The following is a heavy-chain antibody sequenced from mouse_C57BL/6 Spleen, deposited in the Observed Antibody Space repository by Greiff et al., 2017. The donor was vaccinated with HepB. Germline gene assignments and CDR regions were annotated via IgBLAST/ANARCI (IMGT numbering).Heavy chain of an antibody. Sequence: EVKLQESGPGLVKPSQSLSLTCSVTGYSITSGYYWNWMRQFPGNKLEWMGYISYDGSNNYNPSLKNRISITRDTSKNQFFLKLNSVTTEDTATYYCARDGSKGYWYFDVWGTGTTVTVSS. D-gene: IGHD1-1*01. CDR3: ARDGSKGYWYFDV. CDR2: ISYDGSN. V-gene: IGHV3-6*01. CDR1: GYSITSGYY. J-gene: IGHJ1*03.